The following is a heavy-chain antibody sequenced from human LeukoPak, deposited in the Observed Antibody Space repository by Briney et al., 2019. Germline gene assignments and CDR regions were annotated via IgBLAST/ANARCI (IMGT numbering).Heavy chain of an antibody. Sequence: PGGSLRLSCAASGFTFSSYSMNWVRQAPGKGLEWVSSISSSSSYIYYADSVKGRFTISRDNAKNSLYLQMNSLRAEDTAVYYCARLIRYGDYFDYWGQGTLVTVSS. J-gene: IGHJ4*02. D-gene: IGHD4-17*01. CDR1: GFTFSSYS. V-gene: IGHV3-21*01. CDR3: ARLIRYGDYFDY. CDR2: ISSSSSYI.